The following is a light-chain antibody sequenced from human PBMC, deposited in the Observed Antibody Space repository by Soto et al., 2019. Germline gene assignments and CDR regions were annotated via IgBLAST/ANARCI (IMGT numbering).Light chain of an antibody. V-gene: IGKV1-5*01. CDR1: RSISDW. J-gene: IGKJ1*01. Sequence: SVGDRVTITCRASRSISDWLAWYQQKPGKAPELLIFDASNLKSGVSSRFSGGGSGTEFTLTISRLQPDDVATYYCLQYSSHSWTFGQGTKVDIK. CDR3: LQYSSHSWT. CDR2: DAS.